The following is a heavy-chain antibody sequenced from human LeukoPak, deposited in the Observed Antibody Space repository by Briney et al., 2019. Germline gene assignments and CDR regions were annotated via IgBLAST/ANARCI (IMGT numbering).Heavy chain of an antibody. CDR3: AKSHIVGPTRDFDC. Sequence: GGSLRLSCAASGFTFNCYIMNWVRQAPGKGLEWVATISSGGDDKFYADSVKGRFTISRDNAKNSLYLQMSSLRAEDTAVYYCAKSHIVGPTRDFDCWGQGNLVTVSS. CDR1: GFTFNCYI. V-gene: IGHV3-21*01. CDR2: ISSGGDDK. D-gene: IGHD1-26*01. J-gene: IGHJ4*02.